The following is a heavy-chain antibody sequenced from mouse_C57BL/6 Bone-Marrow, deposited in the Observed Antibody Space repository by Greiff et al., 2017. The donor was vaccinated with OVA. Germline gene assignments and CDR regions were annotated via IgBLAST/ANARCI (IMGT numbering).Heavy chain of an antibody. J-gene: IGHJ4*01. Sequence: VQLQQSGPGLVQPSQSLSITCTVSGFSLTSYGVHWVRQSPGKGLEWLGVIWRGGSKDYNASFMSRMSITKDNSKSQVLCTMNSLQADDTTIYYCAKDGDLFREYYYAMDYWGQGTTVTVSS. D-gene: IGHD5-2*01. CDR1: GFSLTSYG. CDR2: IWRGGSK. CDR3: AKDGDLFREYYYAMDY. V-gene: IGHV2-5*01.